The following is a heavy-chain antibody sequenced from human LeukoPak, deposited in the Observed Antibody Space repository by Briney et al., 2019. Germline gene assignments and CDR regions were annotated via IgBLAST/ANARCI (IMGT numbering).Heavy chain of an antibody. CDR3: ARDGTAAGLYFDL. CDR1: GFTFSSYG. J-gene: IGHJ4*01. V-gene: IGHV3-7*01. CDR2: IRQDGGEE. D-gene: IGHD6-13*01. Sequence: GRSLRLSCAASGFTFSSYGMHWVRQAPGKGLEWVASIRQDGGEEYYVDSVKGRFTISRDNTKSSLYLQMSALRAEDTAVYYCARDGTAAGLYFDLWGQGTLVTVSS.